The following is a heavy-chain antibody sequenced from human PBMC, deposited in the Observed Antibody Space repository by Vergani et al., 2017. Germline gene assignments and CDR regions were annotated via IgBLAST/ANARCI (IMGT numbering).Heavy chain of an antibody. D-gene: IGHD3-16*02. CDR1: GFTFGDYA. CDR2: INHSGST. Sequence: VQLVESGGGLVQPGRSLRLSCTASGFTFGDYAMSWFRQAPGKGLEWIGEINHSGSTNYNPSLKSRVTISVDTSKNQFSLKLSSVTAADTAVYYCARGPPGIIGYWGQGTLVTVSS. J-gene: IGHJ4*02. V-gene: IGHV4-34*01. CDR3: ARGPPGIIGY.